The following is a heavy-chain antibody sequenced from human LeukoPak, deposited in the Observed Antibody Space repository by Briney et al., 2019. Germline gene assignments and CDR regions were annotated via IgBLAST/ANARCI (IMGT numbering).Heavy chain of an antibody. D-gene: IGHD3-9*01. CDR2: IYSGGIT. Sequence: GGSLRLSCAASGFNVSSNYMSCVRQAPGKGLEWVSVIYSGGITYYADSLKGRFTISRDNSENTLYLQMNSLRAEDTAVYYCARDAHFDPGDAFDIWGQGTLVTVSS. J-gene: IGHJ3*02. CDR1: GFNVSSNY. CDR3: ARDAHFDPGDAFDI. V-gene: IGHV3-53*01.